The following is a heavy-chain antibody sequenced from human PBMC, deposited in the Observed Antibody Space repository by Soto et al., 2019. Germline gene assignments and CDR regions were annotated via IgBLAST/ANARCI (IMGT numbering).Heavy chain of an antibody. D-gene: IGHD3-10*01. CDR1: KYTFTNYA. CDR3: ARDVMVRGFGP. J-gene: IGHJ5*02. V-gene: IGHV1-18*01. Sequence: ASVKVSCKASKYTFTNYAIHWVRQAPGQRLEWMGWISAYNGNTKYAQKLQGRVTMTTDTSTSTAYMELRSLRSDDTAVYYCARDVMVRGFGPWGQGTLVTVSS. CDR2: ISAYNGNT.